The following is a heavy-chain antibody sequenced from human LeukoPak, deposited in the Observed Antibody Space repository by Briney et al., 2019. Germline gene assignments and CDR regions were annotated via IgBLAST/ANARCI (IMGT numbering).Heavy chain of an antibody. CDR2: IYPSDSYT. Sequence: GEYPKISCKGSRYSFTSYWFSWVRQMPGKGLEWMGRIYPSDSYTNYSPSFQGHVTISADKSISTAYLQWSSLKASDTAMYYCARPSSSWAGGWFDPWGQGTLVTVSS. D-gene: IGHD6-13*01. J-gene: IGHJ5*02. CDR3: ARPSSSWAGGWFDP. CDR1: RYSFTSYW. V-gene: IGHV5-10-1*01.